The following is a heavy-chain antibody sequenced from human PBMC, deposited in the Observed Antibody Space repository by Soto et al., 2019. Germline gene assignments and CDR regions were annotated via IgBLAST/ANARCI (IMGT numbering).Heavy chain of an antibody. CDR1: GYTFTSYA. CDR3: ARGDYYDISGPFSDAFDI. Sequence: SCKASGYTFTSYAMHWVRQAPGKGLEWVAIISYDGSNKYYADSVKGRFTISRDNSKNTLYLQMNSLRAEDTAVYYCARGDYYDISGPFSDAFDIWGQGTMVTVSS. CDR2: ISYDGSNK. D-gene: IGHD3-22*01. V-gene: IGHV3-30-3*01. J-gene: IGHJ3*02.